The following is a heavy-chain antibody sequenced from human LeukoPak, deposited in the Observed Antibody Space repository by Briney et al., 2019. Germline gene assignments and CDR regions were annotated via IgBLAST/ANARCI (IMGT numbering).Heavy chain of an antibody. J-gene: IGHJ4*02. CDR2: MNPNSGNT. Sequence: ASVKVSCKASGYTFTSYDINWVRQATGQGLEWMGWMNPNSGNTDCAQKFQGRVTMTRNTSISTAYMELSSLRCEDTAVYYCARGRDSSGHRAWDYWGQGTLVTVSS. D-gene: IGHD3-22*01. CDR3: ARGRDSSGHRAWDY. CDR1: GYTFTSYD. V-gene: IGHV1-8*01.